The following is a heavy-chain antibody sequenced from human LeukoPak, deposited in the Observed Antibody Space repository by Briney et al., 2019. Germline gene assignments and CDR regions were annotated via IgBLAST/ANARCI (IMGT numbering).Heavy chain of an antibody. D-gene: IGHD5-18*01. CDR1: GFTFSSYE. Sequence: GGSLRLSCAASGFTFSSYEMNWVRQAPGKGLEWVSYISSSGSTIYYADSVKGRFTISRDNAKNSLYLQMNSLRAEDTAVYYCARGPTAMVRGYFDYWGQGTLVTVSS. CDR2: ISSSGSTI. J-gene: IGHJ4*02. CDR3: ARGPTAMVRGYFDY. V-gene: IGHV3-48*03.